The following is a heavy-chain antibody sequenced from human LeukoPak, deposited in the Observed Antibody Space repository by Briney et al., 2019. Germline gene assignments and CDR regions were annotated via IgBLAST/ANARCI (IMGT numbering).Heavy chain of an antibody. Sequence: GGSLRLSFAASGFTVSSNYMSWVRQAPGKGLEWVSVIYSGGSTYYADSVKGRFTISRDNSKNTLYLQMNSLRAEDTAVYYCARGELLYDFWSGSGTDAFDIWGQGTMVTVSS. D-gene: IGHD3-3*01. CDR2: IYSGGST. J-gene: IGHJ3*02. CDR1: GFTVSSNY. V-gene: IGHV3-53*01. CDR3: ARGELLYDFWSGSGTDAFDI.